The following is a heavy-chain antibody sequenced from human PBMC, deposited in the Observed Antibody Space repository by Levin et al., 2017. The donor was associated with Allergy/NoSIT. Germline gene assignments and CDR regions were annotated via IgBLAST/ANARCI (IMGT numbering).Heavy chain of an antibody. Sequence: SCTVSGGSISSYYWSWIRQPPGKGLEWIGYIYYSGSTNYNPSLKSRVTISVDTSKNQFSLKLSSVTAADTAVYYCARSQGFSSSWPDYWGQGTLVTVSS. CDR3: ARSQGFSSSWPDY. J-gene: IGHJ4*02. V-gene: IGHV4-59*01. CDR1: GGSISSYY. D-gene: IGHD6-13*01. CDR2: IYYSGST.